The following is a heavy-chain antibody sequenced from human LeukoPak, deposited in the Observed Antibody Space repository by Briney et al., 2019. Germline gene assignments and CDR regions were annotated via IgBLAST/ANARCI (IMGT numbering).Heavy chain of an antibody. CDR3: ANLNAPYWGNFDY. CDR1: GFTFSDYY. D-gene: IGHD3-16*01. CDR2: ISSSGSTI. J-gene: IGHJ4*02. Sequence: GGSLRLSCAASGFTFSDYYMSWIRQAPGKGLEWVSYISSSGSTIYYADSVKGRLTISRDNAKNSLYLQMNSLRAEDTAVYYCANLNAPYWGNFDYWGQGTLVTVSS. V-gene: IGHV3-11*01.